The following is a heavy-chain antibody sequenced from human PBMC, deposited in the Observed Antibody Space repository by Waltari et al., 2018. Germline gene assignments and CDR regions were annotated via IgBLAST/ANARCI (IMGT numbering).Heavy chain of an antibody. V-gene: IGHV3-23*03. CDR2: IYSGGST. J-gene: IGHJ3*02. Sequence: EVQLLESGGGLVQPGGSLRLSCAASGFTFSRYAMSWVRQAPGKGLEWVSVIYSGGSTYYADSVKGRFTISRDNSKNTLYLQMNSLRAEDTAVYYCAKLGAYSGYEDAFDIWGQGTMVTVSS. D-gene: IGHD5-12*01. CDR3: AKLGAYSGYEDAFDI. CDR1: GFTFSRYA.